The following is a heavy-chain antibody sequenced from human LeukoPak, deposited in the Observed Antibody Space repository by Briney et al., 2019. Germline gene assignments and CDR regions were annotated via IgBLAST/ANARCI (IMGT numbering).Heavy chain of an antibody. CDR3: ARFLRGLAEGFDP. V-gene: IGHV1-69*13. Sequence: ASVKVSCKASGYTFTSYGISWVRQAPGQGLEWMGGIIPIFGTANYAQKFQGRVTITADESTSTAYMELSSLRSEDTAVYYCARFLRGLAEGFDPWGQGTLVTVSS. D-gene: IGHD3-3*01. CDR1: GYTFTSYG. CDR2: IIPIFGTA. J-gene: IGHJ5*02.